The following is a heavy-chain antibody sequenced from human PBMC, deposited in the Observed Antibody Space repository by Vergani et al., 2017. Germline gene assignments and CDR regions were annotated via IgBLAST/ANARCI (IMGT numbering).Heavy chain of an antibody. CDR1: GFTFSSYA. CDR3: ARDNIAAAGTGYFDY. Sequence: VQLVESGGGLVQPGGSLRLSCAASGFTFSSYAMHWVRQAPGKGLEWVAVISYDGSNKYYADSVKGRFTISRDNSKNTLYLQMNSLRAEDTAVYYCARDNIAAAGTGYFDYWGQGTLVTVSS. CDR2: ISYDGSNK. J-gene: IGHJ4*02. D-gene: IGHD6-13*01. V-gene: IGHV3-30*04.